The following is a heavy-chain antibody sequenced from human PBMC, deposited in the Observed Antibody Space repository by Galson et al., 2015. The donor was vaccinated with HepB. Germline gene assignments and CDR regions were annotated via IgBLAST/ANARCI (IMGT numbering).Heavy chain of an antibody. CDR1: GFTFSSYA. J-gene: IGHJ4*02. D-gene: IGHD2-15*01. CDR3: TVPRGLHNPPDY. CDR2: ISYDGSNK. V-gene: IGHV3-30*04. Sequence: SLRLSCAASGFTFSSYAMHWVRQAPGKGLEWVAVISYDGSNKYYADSVKGRFTISRDNSKNTLYLQMNSLRAEDTAVYYCTVPRGLHNPPDYWGQGTLVTVSS.